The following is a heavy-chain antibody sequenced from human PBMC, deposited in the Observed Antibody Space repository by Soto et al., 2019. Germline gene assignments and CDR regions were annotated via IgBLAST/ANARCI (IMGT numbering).Heavy chain of an antibody. CDR1: GGSFSGYY. V-gene: IGHV4-34*01. Sequence: SETLSLTCALYGGSFSGYYWSWIRQPPGKGLEWIGEINHSGSTNYNPSLKSRVTISVDTSKNQFSLKLSSVTAADTAVYYCARGGVRGSGLYYYYMDVWGKGTTVT. CDR3: ARGGVRGSGLYYYYMDV. D-gene: IGHD3-10*01. CDR2: INHSGST. J-gene: IGHJ6*03.